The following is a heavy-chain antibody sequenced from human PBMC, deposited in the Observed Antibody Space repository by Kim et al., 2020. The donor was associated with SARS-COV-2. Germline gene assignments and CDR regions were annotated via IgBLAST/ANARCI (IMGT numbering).Heavy chain of an antibody. Sequence: GGSLRLSCAASGFTFSNAWMSWVRQAPGKGLEWVGRIKSKTDGGTTDYAAPVKGRFTISRDDSKNTLYLQMNSLKTEDTAVYYCTTVPPYYYDSSGYWRGAFDIWGQGTMVTVSS. J-gene: IGHJ3*02. CDR1: GFTFSNAW. V-gene: IGHV3-15*01. CDR3: TTVPPYYYDSSGYWRGAFDI. CDR2: IKSKTDGGTT. D-gene: IGHD3-22*01.